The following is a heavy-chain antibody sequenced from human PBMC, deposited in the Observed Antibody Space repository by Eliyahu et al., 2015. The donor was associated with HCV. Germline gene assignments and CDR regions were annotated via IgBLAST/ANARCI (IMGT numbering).Heavy chain of an antibody. V-gene: IGHV3-23*01. CDR1: GFTFNSFA. D-gene: IGHD2-8*01. J-gene: IGHJ4*02. CDR3: AKRMEGSSRTFDY. CDR2: ITSGGGGT. Sequence: EVRLLESGGGLVQPGGSLRLSCAASGFTFNSFAMNWVRQAPGKGLEWVSGITSGGGGTYYADSVKGQFTISRDSSRNTVYLQMNSLRAEDTAVYYCAKRMEGSSRTFDYWGQGTLVTVSS.